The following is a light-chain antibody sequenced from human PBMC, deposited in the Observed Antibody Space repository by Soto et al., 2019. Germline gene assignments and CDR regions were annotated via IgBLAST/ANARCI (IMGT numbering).Light chain of an antibody. CDR1: SSDVGGYNY. V-gene: IGLV2-14*01. CDR2: DVS. Sequence: QSALTQPASVSGSPGQSITISCIGTSSDVGGYNYVSWYQQHPGKAPKLMIYDVSNRPSGVSNRFSGSKSDNTASLTISGLQAEDEADYYCSSYTSSSTPYVFGTGTKVTV. CDR3: SSYTSSSTPYV. J-gene: IGLJ1*01.